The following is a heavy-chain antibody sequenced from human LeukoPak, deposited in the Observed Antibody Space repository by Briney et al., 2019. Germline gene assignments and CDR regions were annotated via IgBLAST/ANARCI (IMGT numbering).Heavy chain of an antibody. D-gene: IGHD4-17*01. V-gene: IGHV3-23*01. CDR1: GFTFSDSA. CDR2: ISGSGEKT. CDR3: AKLGLTVTTTWFDP. J-gene: IGHJ5*02. Sequence: GGSLRLSCAGSGFTFSDSAMSWVRQAPGRGLEWVSGISGSGEKTYYADSVKGRFTISRDNSKNTLYLQMNSLRAEDTAVYYCAKLGLTVTTTWFDPWGQGTLVTVSS.